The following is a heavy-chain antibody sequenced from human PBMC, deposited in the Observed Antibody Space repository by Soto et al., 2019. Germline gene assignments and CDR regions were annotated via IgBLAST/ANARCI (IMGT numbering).Heavy chain of an antibody. CDR1: GFTFSNND. V-gene: IGHV3-13*01. D-gene: IGHD1-20*01. Sequence: EVQLVESGGGLVQPGGSLRLSCAASGFTFSNNDFHWVRQATGKGLEWVSAIGTGGDTYYTDSVKGRFTISRENARNSLYLQMNSLRAEDTAVYYCAREIQASEGGHNLYGVDVWGQGTTVTFSS. J-gene: IGHJ6*02. CDR3: AREIQASEGGHNLYGVDV. CDR2: IGTGGDT.